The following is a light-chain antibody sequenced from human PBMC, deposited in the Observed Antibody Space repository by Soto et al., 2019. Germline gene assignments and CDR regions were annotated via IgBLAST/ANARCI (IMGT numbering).Light chain of an antibody. J-gene: IGKJ1*01. Sequence: DIQMTQSPSSLSAFVGDRVTITCRASQDIANDLGWYQQKPGKAPKRLIYAASNLQSGAPSRFSGSRSGTDFTLTISSLQPEDFATYYCLQYKTYSRTFGQGTKVEI. CDR3: LQYKTYSRT. V-gene: IGKV1-17*01. CDR2: AAS. CDR1: QDIAND.